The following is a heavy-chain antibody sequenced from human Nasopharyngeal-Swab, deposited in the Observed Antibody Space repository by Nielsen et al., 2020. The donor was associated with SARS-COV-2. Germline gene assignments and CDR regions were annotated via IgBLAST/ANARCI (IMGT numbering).Heavy chain of an antibody. CDR3: ARDQVQTGTTSYYYYGMDV. CDR1: GFTFSDYY. Sequence: GESLMISCAASGFTFSDYYMSWIRQAPGKGLEWVSYISSSGSTIYYADSVKGRFTISRDNAKNSLYLQMNSLRAEDTAVYYCARDQVQTGTTSYYYYGMDVWGQGTTVTVSS. J-gene: IGHJ6*02. CDR2: ISSSGSTI. D-gene: IGHD1-7*01. V-gene: IGHV3-11*01.